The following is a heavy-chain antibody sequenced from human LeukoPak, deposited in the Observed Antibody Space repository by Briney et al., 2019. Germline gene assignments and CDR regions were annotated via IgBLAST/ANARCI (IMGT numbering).Heavy chain of an antibody. CDR3: ARGKSEEDNWNDFDY. CDR1: GGSFSGYY. CDR2: INHSGST. V-gene: IGHV4-34*01. Sequence: SETLSLTCAVYGGSFSGYYWSWIRQPPGKGLEWIGEINHSGSTNYNPSLKSRVTISVDTSKNQFSLKLSSVTAADTAVYYCARGKSEEDNWNDFDYWGQGTLVTVSS. D-gene: IGHD1-20*01. J-gene: IGHJ4*02.